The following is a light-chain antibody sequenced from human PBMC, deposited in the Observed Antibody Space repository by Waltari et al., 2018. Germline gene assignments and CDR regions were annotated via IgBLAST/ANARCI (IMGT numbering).Light chain of an antibody. V-gene: IGKV1-5*03. Sequence: DIQMTQSPSTLSASVGDRVTITCRASQSLSSWLAWYQQKPGKAPKLLIYKASSLESGVPSRFSGSGSGTEFILTISSLQPDDCATYYGQQYNSYSAFGPGTKVDIK. CDR2: KAS. CDR1: QSLSSW. J-gene: IGKJ3*01. CDR3: QQYNSYSA.